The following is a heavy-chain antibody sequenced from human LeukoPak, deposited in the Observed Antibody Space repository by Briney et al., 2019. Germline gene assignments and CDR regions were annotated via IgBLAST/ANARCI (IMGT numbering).Heavy chain of an antibody. CDR3: ARDRAVATIGGVDY. CDR1: GYTFTNYG. CDR2: INPNSGGT. J-gene: IGHJ4*02. Sequence: GASVKVSCKASGYTFTNYGISWVRQAPGQGLEWMGWINPNSGGTNYAQKFQVRVTMTRDTSISAAYMELTRLRSDDTAVYYCARDRAVATIGGVDYWGQGTLVTVSS. D-gene: IGHD5-12*01. V-gene: IGHV1-2*02.